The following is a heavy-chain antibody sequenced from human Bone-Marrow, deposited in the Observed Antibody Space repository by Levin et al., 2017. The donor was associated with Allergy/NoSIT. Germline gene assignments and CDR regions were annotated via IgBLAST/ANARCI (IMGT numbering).Heavy chain of an antibody. J-gene: IGHJ6*02. D-gene: IGHD4-17*01. V-gene: IGHV3-21*01. CDR3: ARGYGDYETYYYYGMDV. CDR2: ISSSSSYI. CDR1: GFTFSTYS. Sequence: KPGESLKISCAASGFTFSTYSMNWVRQAPGKGLEWVSSISSSSSYIYYADSVKGRFTISRDNAKNSLYLQMNSLRAEDTAVYYCARGYGDYETYYYYGMDVWGQGTTVTVSS.